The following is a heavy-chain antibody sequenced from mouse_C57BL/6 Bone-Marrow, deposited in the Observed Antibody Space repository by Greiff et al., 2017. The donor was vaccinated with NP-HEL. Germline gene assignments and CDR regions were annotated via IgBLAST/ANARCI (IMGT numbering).Heavy chain of an antibody. CDR1: GFTFSDYG. Sequence: EVKLVESGGGLVKPGGSLKLSCAASGFTFSDYGMHWVRQAPEKGLEWVAYISSGSSTIYYADTVKGRFTISRDNAKNTLFLQMTSLRSEDTAMYYCARQGDYDPMDYWGQGTSVTVSS. D-gene: IGHD2-4*01. V-gene: IGHV5-17*01. J-gene: IGHJ4*01. CDR3: ARQGDYDPMDY. CDR2: ISSGSSTI.